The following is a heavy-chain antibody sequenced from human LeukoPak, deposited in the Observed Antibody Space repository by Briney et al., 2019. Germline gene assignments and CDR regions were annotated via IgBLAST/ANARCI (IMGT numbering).Heavy chain of an antibody. J-gene: IGHJ4*02. CDR1: GFTFDDYA. D-gene: IGHD5-18*01. Sequence: PGRSLRLSCAASGFTFDDYAMQWVRQAPGKGLEWVSGISWNSGSIGCADSVKGRFTISRDNAKNSLYLQMNGLRAEDTALYYCVKGYSYGPDAAFDYWGQGTLVTVSS. CDR3: VKGYSYGPDAAFDY. CDR2: ISWNSGSI. V-gene: IGHV3-9*01.